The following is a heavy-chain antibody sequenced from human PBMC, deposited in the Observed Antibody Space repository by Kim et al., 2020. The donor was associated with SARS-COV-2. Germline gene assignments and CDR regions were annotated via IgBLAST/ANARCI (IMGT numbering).Heavy chain of an antibody. J-gene: IGHJ6*02. CDR1: GGSISSSNW. CDR2: IYHSGST. CDR3: ARGFMRLSYYGMDV. V-gene: IGHV4-4*02. D-gene: IGHD3-10*01. Sequence: SETLSLTCAVSGGSISSSNWWSWVRQPPGKGLEWIGEIYHSGSTNYNPSLKSRVTISLDKSKNQFSLKLSSVTAADTAVYYCARGFMRLSYYGMDVWGQGTTVTVSS.